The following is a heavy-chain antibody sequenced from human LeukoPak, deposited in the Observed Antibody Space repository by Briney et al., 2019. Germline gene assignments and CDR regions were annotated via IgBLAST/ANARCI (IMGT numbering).Heavy chain of an antibody. D-gene: IGHD1-26*01. J-gene: IGHJ4*02. CDR1: GYTFTSYD. CDR2: MNPNSGNR. Sequence: ASVKVSCKASGYTFTSYDINWVRQATGQGLEWMGWMNPNSGNRGYAQKFQGRVTITSDTSISTAYMELSSLRSEDTAMYYCAGVVGAIDYWGQGTLVTVSS. V-gene: IGHV1-8*01. CDR3: AGVVGAIDY.